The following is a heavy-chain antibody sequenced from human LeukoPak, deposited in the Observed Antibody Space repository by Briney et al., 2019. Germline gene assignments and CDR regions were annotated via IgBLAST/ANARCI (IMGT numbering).Heavy chain of an antibody. CDR3: AREFSGTSIAARVFDS. V-gene: IGHV4-4*07. D-gene: IGHD6-6*01. J-gene: IGHJ4*02. CDR1: GGSITSYY. Sequence: KTSETLSLTCTVSGGSITSYYWTYIRQPAGKGLEWIGRIHTSGSTSYNPSLKSRVTMSVDTSKNQFSLNLSSVTAADTAMYYCAREFSGTSIAARVFDSWGQGTLVTVSS. CDR2: IHTSGST.